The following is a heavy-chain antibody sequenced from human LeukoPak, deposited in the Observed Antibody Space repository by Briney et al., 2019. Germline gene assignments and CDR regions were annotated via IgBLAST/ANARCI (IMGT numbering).Heavy chain of an antibody. D-gene: IGHD3-22*01. Sequence: PGGSLRLSCAASGFTFSSYDMHWVRQPTGKGLEWVSVIGTTGDTYYPGSVKGRFTISRENAKNALYLQMNSLRAGDTAVYYCARGLYYYDSSGYYGDTFDIWGQGTMVIVSS. CDR2: IGTTGDT. CDR1: GFTFSSYD. J-gene: IGHJ3*02. CDR3: ARGLYYYDSSGYYGDTFDI. V-gene: IGHV3-13*04.